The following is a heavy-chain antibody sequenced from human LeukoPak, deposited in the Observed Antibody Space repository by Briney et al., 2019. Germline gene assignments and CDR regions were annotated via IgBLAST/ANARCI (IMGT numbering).Heavy chain of an antibody. J-gene: IGHJ4*02. CDR1: GYTFTSYG. Sequence: AAVKVSCMASGYTFTSYGISWVRQAPGQGLEWMGWISAYNGNTNYAQKLQGRVTMTTDTSTSTAYMELRSLRSDDTAVYYCARADSSGTPNLSWGQGTLVTVSS. V-gene: IGHV1-18*01. CDR3: ARADSSGTPNLS. CDR2: ISAYNGNT. D-gene: IGHD3-22*01.